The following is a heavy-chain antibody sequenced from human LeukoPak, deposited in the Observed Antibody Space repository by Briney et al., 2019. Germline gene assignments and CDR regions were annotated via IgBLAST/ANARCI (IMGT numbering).Heavy chain of an antibody. CDR1: GFTFSSYA. CDR2: ISGSGGST. V-gene: IGHV3-21*01. D-gene: IGHD2-21*02. Sequence: GGSLRLSCAASGFTFSSYAMNWVRQAPGKGLEWVSSISGSGGSTYYADSVKGRFTISRDNAKNSLYLQMNSLRAEDTAVYYCARDGSRGNLVTAPDFWGQGTLVTVSS. J-gene: IGHJ4*02. CDR3: ARDGSRGNLVTAPDF.